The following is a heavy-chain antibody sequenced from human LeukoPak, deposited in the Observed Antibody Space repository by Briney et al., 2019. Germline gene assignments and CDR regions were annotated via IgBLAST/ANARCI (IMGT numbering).Heavy chain of an antibody. D-gene: IGHD3-10*01. V-gene: IGHV4-31*03. CDR3: ANYGAGTYRFDP. Sequence: PSETLSLTCTVSSASISSGGYCWSWIRQHPGKGLEWIGYICYSGTTYYNPSPKSRVTISVDMSENQFSLKLSSVTAADTAVYYCANYGAGTYRFDPWGQGTLVTVSS. CDR1: SASISSGGYC. J-gene: IGHJ5*02. CDR2: ICYSGTT.